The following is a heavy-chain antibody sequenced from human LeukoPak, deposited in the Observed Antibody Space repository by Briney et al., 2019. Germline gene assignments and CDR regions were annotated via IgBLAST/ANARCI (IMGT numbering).Heavy chain of an antibody. V-gene: IGHV4-39*01. CDR1: GGSISSSSYY. CDR3: ARQIAYCGGDCYYYFDY. J-gene: IGHJ4*02. Sequence: SETLSLTCTVSGGSISSSSYYWGWIRQPPGKRLEGIGSIYYSGSTYYNPSLKSRVTISVDTSKNQFSLKLSSVTAADTAVYYCARQIAYCGGDCYYYFDYWGQGTLVTVSS. D-gene: IGHD2-21*02. CDR2: IYYSGST.